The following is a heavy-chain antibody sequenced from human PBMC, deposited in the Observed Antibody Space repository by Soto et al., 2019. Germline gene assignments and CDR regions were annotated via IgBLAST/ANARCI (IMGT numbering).Heavy chain of an antibody. CDR1: GFTFSSYA. J-gene: IGHJ4*02. V-gene: IGHV3-23*01. CDR3: AKDLGMVVTAIYFDY. CDR2: ISGSGGST. Sequence: GGSLRLSCAASGFTFSSYAMSWVRQAPGKGLEWVSAISGSGGSTYYADSVKGRFTISRDNSKNTLYLQMNSLRAEDTAVYYCAKDLGMVVTAIYFDYWGQGTLVTVSS. D-gene: IGHD2-21*02.